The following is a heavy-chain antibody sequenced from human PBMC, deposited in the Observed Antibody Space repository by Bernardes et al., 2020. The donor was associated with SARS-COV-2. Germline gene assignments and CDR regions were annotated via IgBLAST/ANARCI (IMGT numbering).Heavy chain of an antibody. CDR2: ITPNSGGT. CDR3: ALPPTNYDRYAMDV. V-gene: IGHV1-2*02. D-gene: IGHD3-22*01. Sequence: ASVKVSCKASGYPFTGYYIHWVRQAPGQGLEWMGWITPNSGGTNYAQKFQGRVTMTRDTSISTAYMELSRLRSDDTAVYYCALPPTNYDRYAMDVWGQGTTVTGSS. J-gene: IGHJ6*02. CDR1: GYPFTGYY.